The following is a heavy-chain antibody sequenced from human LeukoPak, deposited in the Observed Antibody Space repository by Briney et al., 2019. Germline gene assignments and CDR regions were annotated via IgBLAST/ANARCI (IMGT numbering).Heavy chain of an antibody. Sequence: SETLSLTCAVYGGSFSGYYWSWIRQPPGKGLEWIGEINHSGSTNYNPSLKSRVTISVDTSKNQFSLKLSSVTAADTAVYYCVRGRRWSYYFDYWGQGTLVTVSS. V-gene: IGHV4-34*01. CDR1: GGSFSGYY. J-gene: IGHJ4*02. CDR3: VRGRRWSYYFDY. D-gene: IGHD2-15*01. CDR2: INHSGST.